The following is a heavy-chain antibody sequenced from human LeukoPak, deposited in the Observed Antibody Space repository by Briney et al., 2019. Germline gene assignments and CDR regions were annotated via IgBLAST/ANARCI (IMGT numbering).Heavy chain of an antibody. CDR3: VRALGYCSSGSCYYYDY. J-gene: IGHJ4*02. CDR2: IYPGDSET. Sequence: GESLKISCKGSGYRFSSYWIGWVRQMPGKGLEWMGIIYPGDSETRYSPSFQGQVIISADKSISTAYLQWSSLKASDTAMYYCVRALGYCSSGSCYYYDYWDQGTLVTVSS. D-gene: IGHD2-15*01. V-gene: IGHV5-51*01. CDR1: GYRFSSYW.